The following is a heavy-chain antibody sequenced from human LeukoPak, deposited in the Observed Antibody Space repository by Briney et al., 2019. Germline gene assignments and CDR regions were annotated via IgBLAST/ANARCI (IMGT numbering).Heavy chain of an antibody. D-gene: IGHD2-2*01. J-gene: IGHJ5*02. Sequence: PGGSLRLSCAASGFTFSSYSMNWVRQAPGKGLEWIGSIYHSGSTYYNPSLKSRVTISVDTSKNQFSLKLSSVTAADTAVYYCARQGDQLLSLNWFDPWGQGTLVTVSS. CDR3: ARQGDQLLSLNWFDP. CDR2: IYHSGST. V-gene: IGHV4-38-2*01. CDR1: GFTFSSYS.